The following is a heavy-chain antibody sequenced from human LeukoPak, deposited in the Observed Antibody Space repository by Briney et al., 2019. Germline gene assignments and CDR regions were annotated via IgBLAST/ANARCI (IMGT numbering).Heavy chain of an antibody. Sequence: SETLSLTCTVSGGSISSYYWSWIRQPPGKGLEWIGYIYYSGSTNYNPSLKSRVTISVDTSKNQFSLKLSSVTAADTAVYYCARLYFYDTSGYHEYFDYWGQGTLVTVSS. CDR3: ARLYFYDTSGYHEYFDY. J-gene: IGHJ4*02. V-gene: IGHV4-59*01. CDR1: GGSISSYY. D-gene: IGHD3-22*01. CDR2: IYYSGST.